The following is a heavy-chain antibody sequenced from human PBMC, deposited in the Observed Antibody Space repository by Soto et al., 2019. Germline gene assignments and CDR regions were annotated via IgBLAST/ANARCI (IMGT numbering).Heavy chain of an antibody. CDR3: AEGGYDLGH. V-gene: IGHV3-11*01. D-gene: IGHD5-12*01. CDR1: GFTFSDFA. Sequence: QLQLVESGGGLVKPGGSLTLSCEVSGFTFSDFAMTWIRQAPGKGLEWVSYISSTGTTAYYAASVKGRFTISRDNAKKSLFLQMNSLTVEDTAVYYCAEGGYDLGHWGQGTLVTVSS. CDR2: ISSTGTTA. J-gene: IGHJ1*01.